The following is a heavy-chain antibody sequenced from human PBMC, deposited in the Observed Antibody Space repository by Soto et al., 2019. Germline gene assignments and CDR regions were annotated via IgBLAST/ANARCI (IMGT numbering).Heavy chain of an antibody. Sequence: GASVNVSCKASGYTFTSYDINWVRQATGQGLEWMGWMNPNSGNTGYAQKFQGRVTMTRNTSISTAYMELSSLTSEDTAVYYCARVSLAYYDFLNGYLRPRHLDHWGQGTLVTVSS. CDR2: MNPNSGNT. CDR1: GYTFTSYD. J-gene: IGHJ4*02. D-gene: IGHD3-3*01. CDR3: ARVSLAYYDFLNGYLRPRHLDH. V-gene: IGHV1-8*01.